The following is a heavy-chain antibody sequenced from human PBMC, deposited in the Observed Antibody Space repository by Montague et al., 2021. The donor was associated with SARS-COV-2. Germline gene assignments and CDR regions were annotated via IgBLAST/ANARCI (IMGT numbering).Heavy chain of an antibody. CDR3: VRAGGLDNRPPV. J-gene: IGHJ4*02. V-gene: IGHV4-4*02. CDR2: IYHDWST. D-gene: IGHD3/OR15-3a*01. CDR1: GDSIMTTNW. Sequence: SETLSLTCAVSGDSIMTTNWWSCVRQPPGKGLEWIGEIYHDWSTNYNPSLKSRVTMSVDKSKNQFSLELNSVTAADTALYYCVRAGGLDNRPPVWGQGALVIVSS.